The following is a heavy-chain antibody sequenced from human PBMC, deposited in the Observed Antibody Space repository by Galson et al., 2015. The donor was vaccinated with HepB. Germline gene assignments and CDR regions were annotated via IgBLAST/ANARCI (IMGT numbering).Heavy chain of an antibody. D-gene: IGHD6-13*01. CDR2: ISGSGGST. CDR3: AKGGRSSLVHAFFDP. Sequence: SLRLSCAASGFTFSSYAMSWVRQAPGKGLEWVSEISGSGGSTYYADSVKGRFTISRDNSKNTLYLQMNSLRVEDTAVYYCAKGGRSSLVHAFFDPWGQGTLVTVSS. J-gene: IGHJ5*02. CDR1: GFTFSSYA. V-gene: IGHV3-23*01.